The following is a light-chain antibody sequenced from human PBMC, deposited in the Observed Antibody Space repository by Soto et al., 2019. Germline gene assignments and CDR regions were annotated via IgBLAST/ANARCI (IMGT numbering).Light chain of an antibody. J-gene: IGLJ2*01. CDR2: YDN. CDR3: QVWDSSSDHVV. Sequence: SYELTQPPSVSVAPGKTARITCGGNNIGRKSVHWYQQKPGQAPVLVIYYDNDRPSGLPERFSGSNSGNTATLTISRVEAGDEADYYCQVWDSSSDHVVFGGGTKLTVL. CDR1: NIGRKS. V-gene: IGLV3-21*04.